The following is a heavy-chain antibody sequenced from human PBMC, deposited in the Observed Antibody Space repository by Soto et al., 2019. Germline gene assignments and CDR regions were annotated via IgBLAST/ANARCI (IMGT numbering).Heavy chain of an antibody. CDR2: IYHGGST. CDR3: AMGQRVVPWYAGFDY. Sequence: KPSETLSLTCAVSGGSISSSNWWSWVRQPPGKGLEWIGEIYHGGSTNYNPSLKSRVTISVDKSKNQFSLKLSSVTAADTAVYYCAMGQRVVPWYAGFDYWGQGTLVTVSS. J-gene: IGHJ4*02. D-gene: IGHD6-13*01. V-gene: IGHV4-4*02. CDR1: GGSISSSNW.